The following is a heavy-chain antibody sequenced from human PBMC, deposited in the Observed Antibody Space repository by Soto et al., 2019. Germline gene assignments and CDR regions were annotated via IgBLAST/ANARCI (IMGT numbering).Heavy chain of an antibody. D-gene: IGHD3-10*01. CDR3: ARGRSYYGSGTYAPNSHWFDA. V-gene: IGHV4-34*01. CDR2: INDSGST. CDR1: GESFSGHF. J-gene: IGHJ5*02. Sequence: SESLSLTCAVYGESFSGHFWSWIRQSPGKGLEWIGEINDSGSTNKNPSLKSRVSISVDTSKNHFSLNLRSLTAADTAVYYCARGRSYYGSGTYAPNSHWFDAWGQGTLVTVSS.